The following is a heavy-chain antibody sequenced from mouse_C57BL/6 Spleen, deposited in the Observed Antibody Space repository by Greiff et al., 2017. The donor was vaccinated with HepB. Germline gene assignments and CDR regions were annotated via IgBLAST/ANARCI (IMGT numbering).Heavy chain of an antibody. CDR2: INYDGSST. D-gene: IGHD3-2*02. CDR3: AREGSSGYVAY. V-gene: IGHV5-16*01. CDR1: GFTFSDYY. Sequence: VQLVESEGGLVQPGSSMKLSCTASGFTFSDYYMAWVRQVPEKGLEWVANINYDGSSTYYLDSLKSRFIISRDNAKNILYLQMSSLKSEDTATYYCAREGSSGYVAYWGQGTLVTVSA. J-gene: IGHJ3*01.